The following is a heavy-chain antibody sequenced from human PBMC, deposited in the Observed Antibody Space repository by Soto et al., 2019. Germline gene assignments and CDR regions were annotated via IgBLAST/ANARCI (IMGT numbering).Heavy chain of an antibody. CDR1: GFTFTSSA. D-gene: IGHD3-22*01. J-gene: IGHJ5*02. V-gene: IGHV1-58*01. CDR3: AADLRYDSSGYYLYNGFDP. Sequence: VASVKVSCKASGFTFTSSAVQWVRQARGQRLEWIGWIVVGSGNTNYAQKFQERVTITRDMSTSTAYMELSSLRSEDTAVYYCAADLRYDSSGYYLYNGFDPRGQGTLVTSPQ. CDR2: IVVGSGNT.